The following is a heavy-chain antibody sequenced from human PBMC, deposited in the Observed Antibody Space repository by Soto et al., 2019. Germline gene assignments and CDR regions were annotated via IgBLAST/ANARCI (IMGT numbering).Heavy chain of an antibody. Sequence: EVQLLESGGGLVQPGGSLRLSCAASGFTFSSYAMSWVRQAPGKGLEWVSAISGGTSSTYYADSVKGRFTISRDNSKNTXYLXXXXLRAEDTAVYYCAKERWAAAGTPTLDYWGQGTLVTVSS. V-gene: IGHV3-23*01. CDR2: ISGGTSST. CDR3: AKERWAAAGTPTLDY. J-gene: IGHJ4*02. D-gene: IGHD6-13*01. CDR1: GFTFSSYA.